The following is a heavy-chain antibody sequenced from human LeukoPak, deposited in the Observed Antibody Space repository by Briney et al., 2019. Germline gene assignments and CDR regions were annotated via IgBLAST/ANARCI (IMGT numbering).Heavy chain of an antibody. Sequence: SETLSLTCTVSGGSISSYYWSWIRQPPGKGLEWIGYIHTSGSINYNPSLKSRVTISVDTSKNQFSLKLSSVTAADTAVYYCARRRTLGVSGGCCWFDPWGQGTLVTVSS. D-gene: IGHD3-16*01. CDR1: GGSISSYY. J-gene: IGHJ5*02. CDR3: ARRRTLGVSGGCCWFDP. CDR2: IHTSGSI. V-gene: IGHV4-4*09.